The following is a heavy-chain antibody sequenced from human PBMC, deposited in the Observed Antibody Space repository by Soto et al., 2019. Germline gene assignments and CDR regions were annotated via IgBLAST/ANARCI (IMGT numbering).Heavy chain of an antibody. V-gene: IGHV3-23*01. D-gene: IGHD3-10*01. Sequence: RGSLRLSCAASGFTYSSYAMSWVRQAPGKGLEWVSAISGSGGSTYYADSVKGRFTISRDNSKNTLYLQMNSLRAEDTAIYYCAKDLTPKYYGMDVWGQGTTVTVSS. CDR2: ISGSGGST. J-gene: IGHJ6*02. CDR3: AKDLTPKYYGMDV. CDR1: GFTYSSYA.